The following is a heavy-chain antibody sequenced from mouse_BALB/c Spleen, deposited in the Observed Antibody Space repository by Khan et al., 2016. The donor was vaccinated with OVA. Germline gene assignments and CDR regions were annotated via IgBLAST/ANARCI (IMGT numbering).Heavy chain of an antibody. CDR1: GYSITSGYS. J-gene: IGHJ3*01. CDR3: AGGFPAY. CDR2: IHSSDST. V-gene: IGHV3-1*02. Sequence: VQLQQSGPDLVKPSQSLSLTCTVTGYSITSGYSWHWIRPFPGNNQEWMGYIHSSDSTSYSASLKSRFPITRDTSTNPSFLQLKSVSTEDTATYYYAGGFPAYWGQGTLVTVSA.